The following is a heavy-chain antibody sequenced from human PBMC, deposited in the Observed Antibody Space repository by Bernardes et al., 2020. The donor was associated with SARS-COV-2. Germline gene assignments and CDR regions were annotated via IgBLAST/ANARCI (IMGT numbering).Heavy chain of an antibody. CDR3: ARDRGYGDYWSGVDY. J-gene: IGHJ4*02. Sequence: SETLSLTCTVSGGSISSYYWSWIRQPPGKGLEWIGYIYYSGSTNYNPSLKSRVTISVDTSKNQFSLKLSSVTAADTAVYYCARDRGYGDYWSGVDYWGQGTLSTLSS. CDR1: GGSISSYY. D-gene: IGHD4-17*01. CDR2: IYYSGST. V-gene: IGHV4-59*01.